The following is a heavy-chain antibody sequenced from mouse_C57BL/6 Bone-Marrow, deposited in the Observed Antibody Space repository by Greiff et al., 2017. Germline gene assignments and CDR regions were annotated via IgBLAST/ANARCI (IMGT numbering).Heavy chain of an antibody. CDR3: ARERLRRGIFDY. D-gene: IGHD2-4*01. Sequence: QVQLQQSGAELARPGASVKLSCKASGYTFTSYGISWVKQRTGQGLEWIGEIYPRSGNTYYNEKFKGKANLTADKSSSTAFMELLSLTSEDSAVYFCARERLRRGIFDYWGQGTTLTVSS. CDR2: IYPRSGNT. CDR1: GYTFTSYG. J-gene: IGHJ2*01. V-gene: IGHV1-81*01.